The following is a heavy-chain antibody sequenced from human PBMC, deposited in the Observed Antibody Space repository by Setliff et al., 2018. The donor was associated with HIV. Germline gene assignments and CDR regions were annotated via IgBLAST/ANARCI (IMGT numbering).Heavy chain of an antibody. CDR1: GASISSGSYY. Sequence: SETLSLTCTVSGASISSGSYYWSWIRQPAGKGLERIGHIYTSGSTNYNPSLKSRVTISVDTSKNQFSLKLSSLTAADTAVYYCAREPAPHPPFKEPYFDYWGQGALVTVSS. CDR3: AREPAPHPPFKEPYFDY. V-gene: IGHV4-61*09. D-gene: IGHD1-1*01. CDR2: IYTSGST. J-gene: IGHJ4*02.